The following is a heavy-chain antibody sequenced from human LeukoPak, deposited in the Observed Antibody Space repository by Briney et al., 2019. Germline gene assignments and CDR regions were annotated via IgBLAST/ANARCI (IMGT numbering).Heavy chain of an antibody. V-gene: IGHV1-2*02. CDR2: INPNSGGT. D-gene: IGHD3-16*01. Sequence: ASVKVSCKASGYTFTGYYMHWVRQAPEQGLEWMGWINPNSGGTNYAQKFQGRVTMTRDTSISTAYMELSRLRSDDTAVYYCARVYYYDYVWGSLDYWGQGTLVTVSS. CDR1: GYTFTGYY. CDR3: ARVYYYDYVWGSLDY. J-gene: IGHJ4*02.